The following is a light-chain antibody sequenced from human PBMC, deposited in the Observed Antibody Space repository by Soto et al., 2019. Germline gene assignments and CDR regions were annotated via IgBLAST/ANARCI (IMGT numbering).Light chain of an antibody. CDR3: CSYAGSYV. CDR2: DVS. J-gene: IGLJ1*01. CDR1: SSDVGGYNY. Sequence: QSALTQPRSVSGSPGQSVTISCTGTSSDVGGYNYVSWYQQHPGKAPKLMIYDVSKRPSGVPDRSSGSKSGNTASLTISGVQVEDEADYHCCSYAGSYVFGTGTKVTVL. V-gene: IGLV2-11*01.